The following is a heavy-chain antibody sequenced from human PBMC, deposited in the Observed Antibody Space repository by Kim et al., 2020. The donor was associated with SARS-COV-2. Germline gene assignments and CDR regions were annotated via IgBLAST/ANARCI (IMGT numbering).Heavy chain of an antibody. CDR1: GFTLSSSA. Sequence: GGSLRLSCAASGFTLSSSAMHWVRQASGKGLEWVGRIRSKANSEATTYAASVKGRFTISRDDSKNTAYLQMNSLKTEDTAVYYCARGHPCSVSYWDGFVIWGDGTMVTVSS. CDR3: ARGHPCSVSYWDGFVI. V-gene: IGHV3-73*01. D-gene: IGHD1-26*01. CDR2: IRSKANSEAT. J-gene: IGHJ3*02.